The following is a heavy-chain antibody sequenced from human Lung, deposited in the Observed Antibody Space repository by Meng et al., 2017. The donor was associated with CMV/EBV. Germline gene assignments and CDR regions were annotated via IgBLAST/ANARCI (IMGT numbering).Heavy chain of an antibody. V-gene: IGHV1-69*05. J-gene: IGHJ5*02. Sequence: FRSYGVKWVRQAPGPGLEWEGVIMPIFGTENDEQKFQERLTIITEALMNTEYMEWRSLISDDTAVYYCARGGTRTIASGGVYTWFVLWGQGTLVTVSS. D-gene: IGHD6-13*01. CDR2: IMPIFGTE. CDR3: ARGGTRTIASGGVYTWFVL. CDR1: FRSYG.